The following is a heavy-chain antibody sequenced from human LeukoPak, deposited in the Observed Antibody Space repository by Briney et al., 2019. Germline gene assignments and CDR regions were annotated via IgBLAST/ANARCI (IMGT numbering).Heavy chain of an antibody. D-gene: IGHD3-16*01. J-gene: IGHJ4*02. V-gene: IGHV3-30-3*01. CDR3: AKDGLGY. CDR2: ISYDGSNK. CDR1: GFTFSSYA. Sequence: GKSLRLSCAASGFTFSSYAMHWVRQAPGKGLEWVALISYDGSNKYYADSVKGRFTISRDNSKNTLYLQMNSLRAEDTAVYYCAKDGLGYWGQGTLVTVSS.